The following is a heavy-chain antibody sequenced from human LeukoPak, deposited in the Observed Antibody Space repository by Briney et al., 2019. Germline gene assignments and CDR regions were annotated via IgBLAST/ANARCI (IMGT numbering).Heavy chain of an antibody. CDR2: IIPILGIA. D-gene: IGHD6-6*01. J-gene: IGHJ4*02. Sequence: SVKVSCKASGGTFSSYAISWVRQAPGQGLEWMGRIIPILGIANYAQKFQGRVTITADKSTSTAHMELSSLRSEDTAVYYCARYSSSSGGDYFDYWGQGTLVTVSS. CDR1: GGTFSSYA. CDR3: ARYSSSSGGDYFDY. V-gene: IGHV1-69*04.